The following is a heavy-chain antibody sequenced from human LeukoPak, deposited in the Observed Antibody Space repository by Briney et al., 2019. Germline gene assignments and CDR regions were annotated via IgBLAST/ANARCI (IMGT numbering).Heavy chain of an antibody. CDR3: TGWELLTPNHY. CDR2: INHSGST. V-gene: IGHV4-30-2*01. CDR1: GGSISSGGYL. Sequence: PSQTLSLTCTLSGGSISSGGYLCSRIRQPPGKGLEWIGEINHSGSTNYNPSVKSRVTISVDTSKNQFTLKLSSVTAADTAVYYCTGWELLTPNHYWGQGTMVTVSS. J-gene: IGHJ4*02. D-gene: IGHD1-26*01.